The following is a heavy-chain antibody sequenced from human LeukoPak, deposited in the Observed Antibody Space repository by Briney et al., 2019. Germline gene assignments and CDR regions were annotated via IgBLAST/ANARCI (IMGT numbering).Heavy chain of an antibody. V-gene: IGHV3-53*01. J-gene: IGHJ4*02. D-gene: IGHD4-17*01. CDR3: ARTSTVLKPFDY. CDR2: FYSGGTT. CDR1: GFTVSSNY. Sequence: GGSLRLSCAASGFTVSSNYMSWVRQAPGKGLEWVSVFYSGGTTYYADSVKGRFTISRDSSKNTLYLQMNNLRADDTALYFCARTSTVLKPFDYWGQGTLVTVSS.